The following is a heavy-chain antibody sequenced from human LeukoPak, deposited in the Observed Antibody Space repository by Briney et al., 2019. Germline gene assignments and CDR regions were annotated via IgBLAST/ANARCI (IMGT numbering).Heavy chain of an antibody. CDR1: GYTFTGYY. J-gene: IGHJ4*02. CDR2: INPNSGGT. Sequence: ASVKVSCKASGYTFTGYYMHWVRQAPGQGLEWMGRINPNSGGTNYAQKFQGRVTMTRDTSISTAYMELSRLRSDDTAVYYCARALNNYDILTGKNYYFDYWGQGTLVTVPS. CDR3: ARALNNYDILTGKNYYFDY. V-gene: IGHV1-2*06. D-gene: IGHD3-9*01.